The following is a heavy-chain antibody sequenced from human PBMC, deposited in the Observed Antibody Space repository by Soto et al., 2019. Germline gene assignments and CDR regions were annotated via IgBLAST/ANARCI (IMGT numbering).Heavy chain of an antibody. CDR2: IYYRGST. V-gene: IGHV4-59*01. D-gene: IGHD5-12*01. CDR1: GGSINNYY. Sequence: SETLSLTCTVSGGSINNYYWSWIRQPPGKGLEWISYIYYRGSTNYDPSLKSRVTISVDTSKNQFSLKLSSVTTADTAVYYCAIFMGNSVAPTYFDYWGQGTLVTVSS. CDR3: AIFMGNSVAPTYFDY. J-gene: IGHJ4*02.